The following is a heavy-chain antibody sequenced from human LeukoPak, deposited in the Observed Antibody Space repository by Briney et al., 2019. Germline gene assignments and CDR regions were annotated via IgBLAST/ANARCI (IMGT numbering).Heavy chain of an antibody. CDR2: ISAYNGNT. D-gene: IGHD6-19*01. V-gene: IGHV1-18*01. Sequence: ASVKVSCKASGYTFTSYGISWVRQAPGRGLEWMGWISAYNGNTNYAQKLQGRVTMTTDTPTSTAYMELRSLRSDDTAVYYCARATGYSSGWSPAYYFDYWGQGTLVTVSS. CDR1: GYTFTSYG. J-gene: IGHJ4*02. CDR3: ARATGYSSGWSPAYYFDY.